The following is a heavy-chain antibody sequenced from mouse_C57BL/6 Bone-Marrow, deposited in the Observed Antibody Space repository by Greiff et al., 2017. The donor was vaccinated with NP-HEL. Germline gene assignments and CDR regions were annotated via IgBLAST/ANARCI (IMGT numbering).Heavy chain of an antibody. D-gene: IGHD2-1*01. CDR1: GYSITSGYY. CDR3: ARIYYGNYGFAY. CDR2: ISYDGSN. J-gene: IGHJ3*01. Sequence: ESGPGLVKPSQSLSLTCSVTGYSITSGYYWNWIRQFPGNKLEWMGYISYDGSNNYNPSLKNRISITRDTSKNQFFLKLNSVTTEDTATYYCARIYYGNYGFAYWGQGTLVTVSA. V-gene: IGHV3-6*01.